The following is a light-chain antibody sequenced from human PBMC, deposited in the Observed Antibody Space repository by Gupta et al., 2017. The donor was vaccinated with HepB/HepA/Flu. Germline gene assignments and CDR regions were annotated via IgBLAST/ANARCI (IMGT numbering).Light chain of an antibody. J-gene: IGLJ2*01. CDR2: DVS. CDR1: SSNVGGYNY. CDR3: SAYTSISTI. V-gene: IGLV2-14*03. Sequence: SALTQPASVSGSPGQSLPLSCTGTSSNVGGYNYVSWYQQHPGKALKLMIYDVSNRPSGVSNRFSGSKSGNTSSLTSSGLQAEDEADYYCSAYTSISTIFGGGTKLTVL.